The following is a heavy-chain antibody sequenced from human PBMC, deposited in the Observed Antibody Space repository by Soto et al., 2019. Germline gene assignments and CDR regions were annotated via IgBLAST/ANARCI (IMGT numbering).Heavy chain of an antibody. CDR3: AKEAYYYDSSGLRYAFDI. CDR1: GFTFSSYA. CDR2: ISGSGGST. V-gene: IGHV3-23*01. Sequence: PGGSLRLSCAASGFTFSSYAMSWVRQAPGKGLEWVSAISGSGGSTYYADSVKGRFTISRDNSKNTLYLQMNSLRAEDTAVYYCAKEAYYYDSSGLRYAFDIWGQGTMVTVSS. J-gene: IGHJ3*02. D-gene: IGHD3-22*01.